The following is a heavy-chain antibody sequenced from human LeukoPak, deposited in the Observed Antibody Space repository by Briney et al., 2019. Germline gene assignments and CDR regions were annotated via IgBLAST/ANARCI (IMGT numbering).Heavy chain of an antibody. CDR1: GITFSSYS. CDR3: ARGGLSIMGY. D-gene: IGHD2/OR15-2a*01. CDR2: ISSSGSTK. V-gene: IGHV3-48*01. J-gene: IGHJ4*02. Sequence: QTGGSLRLSCGASGITFSSYSMNWVRQAPGKGLEWVSYISSSGSTKYYADSVKGRFTISGDNARNSLYLQMNSLRAEDTAVYFCARGGLSIMGYWGQGTLVTVSS.